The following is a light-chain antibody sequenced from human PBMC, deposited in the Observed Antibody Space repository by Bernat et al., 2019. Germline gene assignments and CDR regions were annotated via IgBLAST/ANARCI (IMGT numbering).Light chain of an antibody. J-gene: IGLJ3*02. Sequence: QSALTQPRSVSGSPGQSVTISCTGTSSDVGAYDRVSWYQQHPGKAPKLVIYDVTKRPSGVPDRFSGSKSGSTDSLTISGLQAEDEADYHCCSFAGSSTLGVFGGGTKLTVL. CDR3: CSFAGSSTLGV. V-gene: IGLV2-11*01. CDR1: SSDVGAYDR. CDR2: DVT.